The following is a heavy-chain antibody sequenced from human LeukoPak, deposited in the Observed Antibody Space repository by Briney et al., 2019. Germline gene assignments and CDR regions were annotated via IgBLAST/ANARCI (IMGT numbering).Heavy chain of an antibody. CDR3: ARGAAALFDY. CDR2: INHSGST. J-gene: IGHJ4*02. CDR1: GGSFSGYY. D-gene: IGHD2-2*01. Sequence: PTETLSLTCAVYGGSFSGYYWSWIRQPPGKGLEWIGEINHSGSTNYNPSLKSRVTISVDTSKNQFSLKLSSVTAADTAVSYCARGAAALFDYWGQGTLVTVSS. V-gene: IGHV4-34*01.